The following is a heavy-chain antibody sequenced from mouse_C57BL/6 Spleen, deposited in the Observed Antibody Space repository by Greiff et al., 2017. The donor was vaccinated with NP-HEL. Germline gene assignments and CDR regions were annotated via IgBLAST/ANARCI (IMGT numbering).Heavy chain of an antibody. CDR1: GYTFTNYW. CDR2: IYPGGGYT. CDR3: ARSRDYYAMDY. J-gene: IGHJ4*01. V-gene: IGHV1-63*01. Sequence: VQLQQSGAELVRPGTSVKMSCKASGYTFTNYWIGWAKQRPGHGLEWIGDIYPGGGYTNSNEKFKGKATLTADKSSSTAYMQFSSLTSEDSAIYYCARSRDYYAMDYWGQGTSVTVSS.